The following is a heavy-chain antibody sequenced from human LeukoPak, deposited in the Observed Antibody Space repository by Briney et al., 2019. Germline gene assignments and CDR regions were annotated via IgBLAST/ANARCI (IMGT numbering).Heavy chain of an antibody. CDR3: ARDVIVVVPAATGQVGMDV. J-gene: IGHJ6*02. V-gene: IGHV1-46*01. Sequence: PEASVKVSCKASGYTFTSYYMHWVRQAPGQGLEWMGIINPSGGSTSYAQKFQGRVTMTRDTSTSTVYMELSSLRSEDTAVYYCARDVIVVVPAATGQVGMDVWGQGTTVTVSS. D-gene: IGHD2-2*01. CDR2: INPSGGST. CDR1: GYTFTSYY.